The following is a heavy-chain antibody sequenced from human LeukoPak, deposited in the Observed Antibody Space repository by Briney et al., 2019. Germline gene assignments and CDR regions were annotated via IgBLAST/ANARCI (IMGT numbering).Heavy chain of an antibody. V-gene: IGHV3-33*01. Sequence: PGRSLRLSCAASGFTFTTYGIHGVRQAPGKGLEWVAVVWPDGSIKYYADSVKGRFTISRDNSKNTLYLQMNSLRAEDTAVYYCARDGRGGVYYYDAAFDYWGQGTLVTVSS. CDR1: GFTFTTYG. CDR3: ARDGRGGVYYYDAAFDY. CDR2: VWPDGSIK. J-gene: IGHJ4*02. D-gene: IGHD3-22*01.